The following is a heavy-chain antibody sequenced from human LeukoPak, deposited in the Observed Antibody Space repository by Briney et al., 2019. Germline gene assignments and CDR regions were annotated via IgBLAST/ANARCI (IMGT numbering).Heavy chain of an antibody. CDR3: ARGRLGFGELLFGSPDY. D-gene: IGHD3-10*01. CDR2: IDHSGRT. V-gene: IGHV4-34*01. J-gene: IGHJ4*02. CDR1: GGSFSGYY. Sequence: SETLSLTCAVYGGSFSGYYWSWIRQPPGKGLEWIGEIDHSGRTNSNASLKSRVTISVDMSKNQFSLRLSSVTAADTAVYYCARGRLGFGELLFGSPDYWGQGTLVTVSS.